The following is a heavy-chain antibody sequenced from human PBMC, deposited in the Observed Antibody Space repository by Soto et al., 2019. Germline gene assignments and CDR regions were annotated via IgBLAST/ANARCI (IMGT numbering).Heavy chain of an antibody. D-gene: IGHD1-26*01. J-gene: IGHJ6*02. Sequence: PGGSLRLSCEASGFTFSSYGMHWVRQVPGKGLEWVSAIGSAHDPYYLGSVKGRFSISRENAKNSLYLQMNSLTTGDTAVYYCARAYLGRLPRRADYYYALDVWGQGTTVTVSS. CDR2: IGSAHDP. CDR1: GFTFSSYG. CDR3: ARAYLGRLPRRADYYYALDV. V-gene: IGHV3-13*05.